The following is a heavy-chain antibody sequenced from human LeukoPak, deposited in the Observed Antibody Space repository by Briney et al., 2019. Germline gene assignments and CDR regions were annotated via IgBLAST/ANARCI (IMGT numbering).Heavy chain of an antibody. D-gene: IGHD3-9*01. CDR2: IRYDGSNK. Sequence: GGSLRLSCAASGFTFSTYGMHWVRQAPGKGLEWVAFIRYDGSNKYYADSVKGRFTISRDNAKNSLYLQMNSLRAEDTAVYYCARGLSYDILTGYYAWGQGTLVTVPS. V-gene: IGHV3-30*02. J-gene: IGHJ5*02. CDR1: GFTFSTYG. CDR3: ARGLSYDILTGYYA.